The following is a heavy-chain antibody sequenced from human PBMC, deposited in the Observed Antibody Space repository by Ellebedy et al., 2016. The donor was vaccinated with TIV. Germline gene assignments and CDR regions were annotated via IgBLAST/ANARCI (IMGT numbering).Heavy chain of an antibody. CDR1: GYTFTSYD. V-gene: IGHV1-18*01. D-gene: IGHD3-22*01. Sequence: AASVKVSCKASGYTFTSYDISWVRQAPGQGLEWMGWISAYNGNTNYAQNPKGRVTMTTDTSTNTAYMELRSLISDDPAVYYCARDEGGEGSMIVVVHFDYWGQGTLVTVSS. CDR3: ARDEGGEGSMIVVVHFDY. CDR2: ISAYNGNT. J-gene: IGHJ4*02.